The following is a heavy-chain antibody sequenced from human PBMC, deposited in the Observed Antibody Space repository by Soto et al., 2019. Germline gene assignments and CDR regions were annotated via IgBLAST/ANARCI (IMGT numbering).Heavy chain of an antibody. Sequence: ASVKVSCKASGYTFTSYYMHWVRQAPGQGLEWMGIINPSGGSTSYAQKFQGRVTMTRDTSTSTVYMELSSLRSEDTAVYYCAREPMIVVVITGDAFDIWGQGTMVTVS. CDR2: INPSGGST. V-gene: IGHV1-46*01. CDR1: GYTFTSYY. CDR3: AREPMIVVVITGDAFDI. J-gene: IGHJ3*02. D-gene: IGHD3-22*01.